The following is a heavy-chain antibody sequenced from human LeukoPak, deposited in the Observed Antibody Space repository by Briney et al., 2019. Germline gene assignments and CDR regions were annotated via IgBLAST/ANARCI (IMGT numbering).Heavy chain of an antibody. CDR3: ARQRRLAFDY. J-gene: IGHJ4*02. Sequence: PSQTLSLTCAVSGGSISSGGYSWSWIRQPPGKGLEWIGYIYYSGSTNYNPSLKSRVTISVDTSKNQFSLKLSSVTAADTAVYYCARQRRLAFDYWGQGTLVTVSS. D-gene: IGHD6-25*01. CDR2: IYYSGST. V-gene: IGHV4-61*08. CDR1: GGSISSGGYS.